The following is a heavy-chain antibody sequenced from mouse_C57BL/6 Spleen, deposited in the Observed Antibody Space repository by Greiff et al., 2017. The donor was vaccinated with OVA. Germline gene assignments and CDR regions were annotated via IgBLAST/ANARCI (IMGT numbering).Heavy chain of an antibody. D-gene: IGHD1-1*01. Sequence: EVQGVESGGGLVQPGGSLSLSCAASGFTFTDYYMSWVRQPPGKALEWLGFIRNKANGYTTEYSASVKGRFTISRDNSPSILYLQMNALRAEDSATYYGARYLYYYGSSPYYAMDYWGQGTSVTVSS. CDR1: GFTFTDYY. CDR3: ARYLYYYGSSPYYAMDY. J-gene: IGHJ4*01. CDR2: IRNKANGYTT. V-gene: IGHV7-3*01.